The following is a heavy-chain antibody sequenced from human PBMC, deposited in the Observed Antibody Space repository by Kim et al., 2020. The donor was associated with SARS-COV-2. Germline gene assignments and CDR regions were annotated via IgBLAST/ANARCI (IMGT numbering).Heavy chain of an antibody. J-gene: IGHJ4*02. CDR2: T. Sequence: THYAVSVKGRFTITRDNSKNTLQLQMDSLMAEDTAVYYCASPGGSGWYMYWGQGTLVTVSS. CDR3: ASPGGSGWYMY. D-gene: IGHD6-19*01. V-gene: IGHV3-23*01.